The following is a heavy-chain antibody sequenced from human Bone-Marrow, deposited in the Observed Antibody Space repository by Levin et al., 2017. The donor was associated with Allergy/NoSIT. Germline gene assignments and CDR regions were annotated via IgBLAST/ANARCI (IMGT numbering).Heavy chain of an antibody. D-gene: IGHD3-10*01. V-gene: IGHV3-23*01. CDR1: GFTFSSYG. Sequence: AGGSLRLSCAASGFTFSSYGMTWVRQAPGKGLEWVASISASGGGTFYADSLQGRFTISRDNSKNTLYLQMKSLRVGDTAMYYCTKGAGNNGRDSGTHWGQGTLVTVSS. CDR3: TKGAGNNGRDSGTH. J-gene: IGHJ1*01. CDR2: ISASGGGT.